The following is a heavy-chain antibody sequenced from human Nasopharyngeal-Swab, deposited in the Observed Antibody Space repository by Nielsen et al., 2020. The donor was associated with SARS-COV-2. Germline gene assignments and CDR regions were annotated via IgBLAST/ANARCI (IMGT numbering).Heavy chain of an antibody. D-gene: IGHD6-13*01. J-gene: IGHJ5*02. Sequence: SGPTLVKPTQTLTLTCTFSGFSLSTSGMCVSWIRQPPGKALEWLALIDWDDDKYYSTSLKTRLTISKDTSKNQVVLTMTNMDPVDTATYYCARIVCGAAAGPHPAGGEFDPWVQGTLVTVSS. CDR3: ARIVCGAAAGPHPAGGEFDP. V-gene: IGHV2-70*01. CDR2: IDWDDDK. CDR1: GFSLSTSGMC.